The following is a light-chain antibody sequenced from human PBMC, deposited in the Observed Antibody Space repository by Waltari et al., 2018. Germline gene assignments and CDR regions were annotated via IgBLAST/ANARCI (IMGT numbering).Light chain of an antibody. V-gene: IGLV1-40*01. CDR1: SSNVGARFG. J-gene: IGLJ3*02. Sequence: QSVLTQPPSVSGAPGQTVTISCIGTSSNVGARFGVHSYQQFSGTAPKLLIFDIYKRPSGVPDRFSGSRSGTSASLAITGLQGDDEADYYCQSYDSALKDWVFGGGTKVTVL. CDR2: DIY. CDR3: QSYDSALKDWV.